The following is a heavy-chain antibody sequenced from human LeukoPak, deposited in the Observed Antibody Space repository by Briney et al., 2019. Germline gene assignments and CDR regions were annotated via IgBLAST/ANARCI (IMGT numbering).Heavy chain of an antibody. V-gene: IGHV5-51*01. Sequence: GESLKISCKGSGNSFSNYWIGWVRQMPGKGLEWMGIIYPDDSDTRYSPSFQGQVTISADKSISTAYLQWSSLKASDNGMYYCARLEGDYGDYGLNNWFDPWGQGTLVTVSS. J-gene: IGHJ5*02. CDR3: ARLEGDYGDYGLNNWFDP. D-gene: IGHD4-17*01. CDR1: GNSFSNYW. CDR2: IYPDDSDT.